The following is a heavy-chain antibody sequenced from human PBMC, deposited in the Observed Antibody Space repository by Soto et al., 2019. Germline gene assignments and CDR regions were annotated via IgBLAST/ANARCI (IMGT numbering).Heavy chain of an antibody. Sequence: EVQLVESGGDLVQRGGSLRLSCAASGFPFSSYLMHWVRHTPGKGLDWVARIRGDGVTTYYADSVTGRFTVSRDNAKNTLSLHISCLIADDTAVYYCARAYYGLLTGYSTDYWGHGTLVAVSS. V-gene: IGHV3-74*01. CDR3: ARAYYGLLTGYSTDY. J-gene: IGHJ4*01. D-gene: IGHD3-9*01. CDR1: GFPFSSYL. CDR2: IRGDGVTT.